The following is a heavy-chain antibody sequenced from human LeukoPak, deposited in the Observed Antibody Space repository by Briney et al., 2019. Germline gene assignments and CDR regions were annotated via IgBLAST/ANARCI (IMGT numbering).Heavy chain of an antibody. CDR3: ARDSGSGSHPLKY. CDR2: IYSGGST. Sequence: GGSLRLSCAASGFTVSSNYMSWVRQAPGKGLEWVSVIYSGGSTYYADSVKGRFTISRDNSKNTLYLQMNSLRAEDTAVYYCARDSGSGSHPLKYWGQGTLVTVSS. J-gene: IGHJ4*02. CDR1: GFTVSSNY. V-gene: IGHV3-66*01. D-gene: IGHD3-10*01.